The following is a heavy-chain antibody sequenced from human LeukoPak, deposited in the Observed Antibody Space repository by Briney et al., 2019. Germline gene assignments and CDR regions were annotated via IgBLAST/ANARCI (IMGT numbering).Heavy chain of an antibody. CDR1: GFTFSSYA. D-gene: IGHD2-2*01. J-gene: IGHJ4*02. Sequence: GGSLRLSCAASGFTFSSYAMSWVRQAPGKGLEWVSAISGSGGSTYYADSVKGRFTISRDNAKNSLYLQMNSLRAEDTAMYYCARDRNQLLPFDYWGQGTLVTVSS. V-gene: IGHV3-23*01. CDR2: ISGSGGST. CDR3: ARDRNQLLPFDY.